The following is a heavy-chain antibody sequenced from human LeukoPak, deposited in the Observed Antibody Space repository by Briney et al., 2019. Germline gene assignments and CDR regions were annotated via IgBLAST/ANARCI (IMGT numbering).Heavy chain of an antibody. Sequence: PSETLSLTCTVSGGSISSSSYYWGWIRQPPGKGLEWIGSIYHSGSTYYNPPLKSRVTISVDTSKNQFSLKLSSVTAADTAVYYCARASSSWINFDYWGQGTLVTVSS. CDR2: IYHSGST. J-gene: IGHJ4*02. CDR1: GGSISSSSYY. D-gene: IGHD6-13*01. CDR3: ARASSSWINFDY. V-gene: IGHV4-39*07.